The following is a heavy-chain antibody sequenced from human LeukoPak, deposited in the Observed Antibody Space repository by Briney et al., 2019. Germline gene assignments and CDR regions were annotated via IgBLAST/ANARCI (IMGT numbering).Heavy chain of an antibody. CDR3: ASQYYYDSSGYYGY. D-gene: IGHD3-22*01. J-gene: IGHJ4*02. CDR1: GYTFTSYY. CDR2: IIPILGIA. V-gene: IGHV1-69*02. Sequence: GASVKVSCKASGYTFTSYYMHWVRQAPGQGLEWMGRIIPILGIANYAQKFQGRVTITADKSTSTAYMELSSLRAEDTAVYDCASQYYYDSSGYYGYWGQGTLVTVSS.